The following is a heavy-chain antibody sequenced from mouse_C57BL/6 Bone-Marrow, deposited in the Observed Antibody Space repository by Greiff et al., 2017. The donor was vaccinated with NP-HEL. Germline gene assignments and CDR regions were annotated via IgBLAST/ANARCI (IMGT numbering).Heavy chain of an antibody. CDR3: ARHDGYYGWYFDV. Sequence: EVKLMESGGDLVKPGGSLKLSCAASGFTFSSYGMSWVRQTPDKRLEWVATISSGGSYTYYPDSVKGRFTLSRDNAKNTLYLQMSSLKSEDTAMYYGARHDGYYGWYFDVWGTGTTVTVSS. J-gene: IGHJ1*03. CDR1: GFTFSSYG. V-gene: IGHV5-6*01. CDR2: ISSGGSYT. D-gene: IGHD2-3*01.